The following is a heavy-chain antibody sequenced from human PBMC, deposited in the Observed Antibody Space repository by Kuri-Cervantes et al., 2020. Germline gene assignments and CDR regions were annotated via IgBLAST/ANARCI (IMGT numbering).Heavy chain of an antibody. J-gene: IGHJ5*02. V-gene: IGHV3-23*01. CDR2: ISGSGGST. CDR1: GFTFSSYA. D-gene: IGHD1-26*01. Sequence: GESLKISCAASGFTFSSYAMSWVRQAPGEGLDWVSAISGSGGSTYYADSVKGRFTISRDNSKNTLYLQRSSLRAEDTAVSYCAKDHANGSYPTWGQGTLVTVSS. CDR3: AKDHANGSYPT.